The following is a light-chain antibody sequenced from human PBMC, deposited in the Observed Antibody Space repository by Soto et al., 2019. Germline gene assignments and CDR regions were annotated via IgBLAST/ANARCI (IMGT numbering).Light chain of an antibody. CDR1: RSVAGY. CDR2: DVS. V-gene: IGKV3-11*01. J-gene: IGKJ2*01. CDR3: QQGSSRNT. Sequence: EIVLTQSPATLSLSPGERATLSCRASRSVAGYLAWYQQRPGQAPRLLMYDVSNSATGIPARFSGSRSGTDFKPTISRIDPEALGIYYCQQGSSRNTFGQGTKLEIK.